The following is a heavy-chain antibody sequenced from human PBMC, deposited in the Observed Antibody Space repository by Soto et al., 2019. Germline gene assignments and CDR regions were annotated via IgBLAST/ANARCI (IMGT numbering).Heavy chain of an antibody. CDR3: ASGIAVAGTNYYYYYGMDV. D-gene: IGHD6-19*01. J-gene: IGHJ6*02. CDR1: GGYISSYY. CDR2: IYYSGST. V-gene: IGHV4-59*08. Sequence: SETLSLTCTVSGGYISSYYWSWIRQPPGKGLEWIGYIYYSGSTNYNPSLKSRVTISVDTSKNQFSLKLSSVTAADTAVYYCASGIAVAGTNYYYYYGMDVWGQGTTVTVSS.